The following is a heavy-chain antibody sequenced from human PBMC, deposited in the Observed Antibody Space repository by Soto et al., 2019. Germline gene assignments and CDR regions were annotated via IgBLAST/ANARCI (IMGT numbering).Heavy chain of an antibody. CDR3: ARRGSSWFYMDV. J-gene: IGHJ6*03. CDR2: IYYSGST. Sequence: SETLSLTCTVSGGSINTYYWSWIRQPPEKGLEWIGYIYYSGSTNHNPSLQSRVTISVDTSKNQFSLKLTSVTAADTAVYYCARRGSSWFYMDVWGKGTTVTVSS. D-gene: IGHD6-13*01. V-gene: IGHV4-59*08. CDR1: GGSINTYY.